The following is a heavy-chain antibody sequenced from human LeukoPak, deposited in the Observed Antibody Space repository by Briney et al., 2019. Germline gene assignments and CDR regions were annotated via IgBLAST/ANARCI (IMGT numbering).Heavy chain of an antibody. CDR1: GGSFSGYY. Sequence: PSETLSLTCAVYGGSFSGYYWSWIRQPPGKGLEWIGEINHSGSTNYNPSLKSRVTISVDTSKNQFSLKLSSVTAADTAVYYCARDTPSGDYYDGSGYYSPAGFDIWGQGTMVTVSS. D-gene: IGHD3-22*01. V-gene: IGHV4-34*01. J-gene: IGHJ3*02. CDR2: INHSGST. CDR3: ARDTPSGDYYDGSGYYSPAGFDI.